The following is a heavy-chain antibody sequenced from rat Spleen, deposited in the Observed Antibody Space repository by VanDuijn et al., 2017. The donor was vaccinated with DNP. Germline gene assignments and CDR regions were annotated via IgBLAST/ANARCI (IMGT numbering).Heavy chain of an antibody. CDR1: GLTFSDYA. Sequence: EVQLVESGGGLVQPGRSLKLSCAASGLTFSDYAMAWVRQAPKKGLEWVATISYDGSSTYYRDSVKGRFTISRDNAKSTLYLQMNSLRSEDTATYYCARLPGYNYVMDAWGQGASVTVSS. V-gene: IGHV5-17*01. J-gene: IGHJ4*01. CDR2: ISYDGSST. D-gene: IGHD1-4*01. CDR3: ARLPGYNYVMDA.